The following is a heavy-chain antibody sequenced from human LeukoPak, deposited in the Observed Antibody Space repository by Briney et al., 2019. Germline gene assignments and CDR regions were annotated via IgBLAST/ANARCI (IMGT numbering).Heavy chain of an antibody. CDR3: ARAPHSQEIWFGESSGYYYYYMDV. CDR2: IYTSGST. Sequence: SETLSLTCTVSGGSISSDYWSWIRQPPGKGLEWIGYIYTSGSTNYNPSLKSRVTISVDTSKNQFSLKLSSVTAADTAVYYCARAPHSQEIWFGESSGYYYYYMDVWGKGTTVTVSS. CDR1: GGSISSDY. J-gene: IGHJ6*03. D-gene: IGHD3-10*01. V-gene: IGHV4-4*09.